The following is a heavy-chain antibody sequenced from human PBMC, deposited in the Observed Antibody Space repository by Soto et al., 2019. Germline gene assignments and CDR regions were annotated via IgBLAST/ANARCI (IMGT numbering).Heavy chain of an antibody. CDR1: GGSISSGDYY. V-gene: IGHV4-30-4*01. D-gene: IGHD4-4*01. CDR3: ARKMTVTTWGFSYYAMDV. Sequence: SETLSLTCTVSGGSISSGDYYWSWIRQPPGKGLEWIGYIYYNGSTYYNPSLRSRVSISVDTSKNQFSLILTSVTAADTAVYYCARKMTVTTWGFSYYAMDVWGQGTTVTVSS. CDR2: IYYNGST. J-gene: IGHJ6*02.